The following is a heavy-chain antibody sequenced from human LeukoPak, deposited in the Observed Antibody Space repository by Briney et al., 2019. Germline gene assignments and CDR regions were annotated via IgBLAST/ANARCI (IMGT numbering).Heavy chain of an antibody. V-gene: IGHV3-30*04. D-gene: IGHD1-26*01. Sequence: GGSLRLSCAASGFTFSSYAMHWVRQAPGKGLEWVAVISYDGSNKYYADSVKGRFTISRDNSKNTLYLQMNSLRAEDTAVYYCADAGYTGSSRFDYWGQGTLVTISS. CDR2: ISYDGSNK. CDR3: ADAGYTGSSRFDY. J-gene: IGHJ4*02. CDR1: GFTFSSYA.